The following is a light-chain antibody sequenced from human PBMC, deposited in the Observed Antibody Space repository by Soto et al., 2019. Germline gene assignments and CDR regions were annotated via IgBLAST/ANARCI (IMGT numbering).Light chain of an antibody. CDR3: QQYYSTPRT. J-gene: IGKJ1*01. V-gene: IGKV4-1*01. CDR1: QSVLYSSNNKNY. CDR2: WAS. Sequence: DIVMTQSPDSLAVSLGERATINCKSSQSVLYSSNNKNYLAWYQQKPGQPPKVLIFWASTRESGVPDRFSGSGSETDFPLTISSLQAEDVAVYYCQQYYSTPRTFGQGTKVEIK.